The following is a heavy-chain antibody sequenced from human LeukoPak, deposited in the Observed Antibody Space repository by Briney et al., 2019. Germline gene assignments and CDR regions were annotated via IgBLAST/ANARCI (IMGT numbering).Heavy chain of an antibody. Sequence: SETLSLTCTVSGGSISTYYWSWIRQPPGKGLEWIGYIYYSGSTNYNPSLKSRVTIPVDTSKNQFSLKLTSVTAADTAVYYCVRDRDSGTYYYYYGMDVWGQGTTVTVSS. CDR1: GGSISTYY. V-gene: IGHV4-59*01. D-gene: IGHD1-26*01. CDR2: IYYSGST. CDR3: VRDRDSGTYYYYYGMDV. J-gene: IGHJ6*02.